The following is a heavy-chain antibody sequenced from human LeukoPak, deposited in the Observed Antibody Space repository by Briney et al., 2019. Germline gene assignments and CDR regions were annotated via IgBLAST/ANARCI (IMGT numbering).Heavy chain of an antibody. V-gene: IGHV3-23*01. CDR3: AKDPEKDIVVVPAANDAFDI. CDR1: GFTFSSYA. Sequence: PGGSLRLSCAASGFTFSSYAMSWFRQAPGKGLEWVSAISGSGGSTYYADSVKGRFTISRDNSKNTLYLQMNSLRAEDTAVYYCAKDPEKDIVVVPAANDAFDIWGQGTMVTVSS. J-gene: IGHJ3*02. CDR2: ISGSGGST. D-gene: IGHD2-2*01.